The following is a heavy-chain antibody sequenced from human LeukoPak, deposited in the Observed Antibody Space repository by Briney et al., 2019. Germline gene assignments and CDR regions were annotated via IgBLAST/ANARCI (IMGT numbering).Heavy chain of an antibody. Sequence: PWGALGLSCAASGFTVSSNYMSWVRQAPGKGLEWVSVIYSGGSTYYADSVKGRFTISRDNSKNTLYLQMNSLRAEDTAVYYCARDRPYDSSGYYYVGFDYWGQGTLVTVSS. CDR2: IYSGGST. J-gene: IGHJ4*02. V-gene: IGHV3-53*01. D-gene: IGHD3-22*01. CDR3: ARDRPYDSSGYYYVGFDY. CDR1: GFTVSSNY.